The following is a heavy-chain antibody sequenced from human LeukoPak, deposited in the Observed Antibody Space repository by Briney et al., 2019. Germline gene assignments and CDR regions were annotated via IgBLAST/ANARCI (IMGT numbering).Heavy chain of an antibody. J-gene: IGHJ4*02. Sequence: NPSQTLSLTCTVSGDSISSGGYYGSWIRQHPGEGLEWLGYSYFSGATFYNPSLTSRITISLDTSKQRFSLELKSLTAADTAVYYCAREKSVEIGFSYVQYWGPGTLVTVSS. CDR2: SYFSGAT. CDR1: GDSISSGGYY. D-gene: IGHD3-10*02. CDR3: AREKSVEIGFSYVQY. V-gene: IGHV4-31*03.